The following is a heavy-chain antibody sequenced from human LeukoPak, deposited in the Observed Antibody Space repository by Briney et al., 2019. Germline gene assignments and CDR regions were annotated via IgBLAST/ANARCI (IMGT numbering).Heavy chain of an antibody. CDR2: ISAYNGNT. J-gene: IGHJ4*02. V-gene: IGHV1-18*04. CDR3: ARSPQQLVPFDY. CDR1: GYTFTSYG. D-gene: IGHD6-13*01. Sequence: ASVKVSCKASGYTFTSYGISWVRQAPGQGLEWMGWISAYNGNTNYVQKLQGRVTMTTDTSTSTAYMELRSLRSDDTAVYYCARSPQQLVPFDYWGQGTLVTVSS.